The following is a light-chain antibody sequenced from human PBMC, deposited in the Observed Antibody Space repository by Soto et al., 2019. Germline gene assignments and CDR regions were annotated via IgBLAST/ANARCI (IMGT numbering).Light chain of an antibody. Sequence: PGERATLSCRASPSVSNYLAWYQQKPGQAPRLLIYDASTRAAGIPARFIGSGSGTDFTLTISSLEPEDSAVYYCQQHLGRHTFGQGTKVDIK. V-gene: IGKV3-11*01. CDR1: PSVSNY. CDR3: QQHLGRHT. J-gene: IGKJ1*01. CDR2: DAS.